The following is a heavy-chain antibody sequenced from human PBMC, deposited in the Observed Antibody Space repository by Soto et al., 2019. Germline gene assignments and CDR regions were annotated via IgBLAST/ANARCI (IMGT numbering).Heavy chain of an antibody. CDR1: GGSFSGYY. J-gene: IGHJ6*03. D-gene: IGHD2-2*01. CDR2: INHSGST. V-gene: IGHV4-34*01. Sequence: SETLSLTCAVYGGSFSGYYWSWIRQPPGKGLEWIGEINHSGSTNYNPSLKSRVTISVDTSKNQFSLKLSSVTAADTAVYYCARGRHCSSTSCYGVWGYYYMDVWGKGTTVTVSS. CDR3: ARGRHCSSTSCYGVWGYYYMDV.